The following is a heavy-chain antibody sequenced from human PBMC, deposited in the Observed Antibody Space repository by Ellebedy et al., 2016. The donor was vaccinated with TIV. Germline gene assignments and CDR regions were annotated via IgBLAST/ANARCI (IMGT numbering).Heavy chain of an antibody. V-gene: IGHV3-23*01. D-gene: IGHD3-22*01. CDR1: GFTVSGNY. Sequence: PGGSLRLSCAASGFTVSGNYMSWVRQAPGKGLEWVSAVSGSGGSTYYADSVKGRFTISRDNSKNTLYLQMYTLRAEDTAVYYCAKGDYYDSSGYYGNFDYWGQGTLVTVSS. CDR3: AKGDYYDSSGYYGNFDY. CDR2: VSGSGGST. J-gene: IGHJ4*02.